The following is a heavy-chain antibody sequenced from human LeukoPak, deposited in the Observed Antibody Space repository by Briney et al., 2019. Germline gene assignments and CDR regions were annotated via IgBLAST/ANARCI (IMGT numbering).Heavy chain of an antibody. J-gene: IGHJ4*02. CDR1: GYSISRGYY. CDR3: ARKEGSIAARIDY. D-gene: IGHD6-6*01. CDR2: IYHSGSN. Sequence: KPSETLSLTCAVSGYSISRGYYWGWIRQPPGKGLEGVGSIYHSGSNYYNPSLKSRVTISVDTSKNQFSLKLSSVTAADTAVYYCARKEGSIAARIDYWGQGTLVTVSS. V-gene: IGHV4-38-2*01.